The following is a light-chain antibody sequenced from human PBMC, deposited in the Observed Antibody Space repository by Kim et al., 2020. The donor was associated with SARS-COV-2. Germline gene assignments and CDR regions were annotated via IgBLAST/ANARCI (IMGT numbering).Light chain of an antibody. V-gene: IGLV3-21*04. Sequence: GKTARITCGGTSIGSKSVHWYQRKPGQAPVLVISYDSDRPSGIPERFSGSNSGNTATLTISRVGAGDEADYYCQVWDSSTDHRVLFGGGTQLTVL. J-gene: IGLJ3*02. CDR3: QVWDSSTDHRVL. CDR1: SIGSKS. CDR2: YDS.